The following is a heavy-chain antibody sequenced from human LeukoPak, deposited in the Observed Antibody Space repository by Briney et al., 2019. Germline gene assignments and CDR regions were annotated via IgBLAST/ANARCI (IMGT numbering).Heavy chain of an antibody. J-gene: IGHJ6*03. V-gene: IGHV1-8*01. CDR3: AKVPDFGVGYYYYYMDV. CDR1: GYTFTSYD. Sequence: ASVKVSCKASGYTFTSYDINWVRQATGQGLEWMGWMNPNSGNTGYAQKFQGRVTMTRNTSISTAYMELSSLRSEDTAVYYYAKVPDFGVGYYYYYMDVWGKGTTVTVSS. D-gene: IGHD3-3*01. CDR2: MNPNSGNT.